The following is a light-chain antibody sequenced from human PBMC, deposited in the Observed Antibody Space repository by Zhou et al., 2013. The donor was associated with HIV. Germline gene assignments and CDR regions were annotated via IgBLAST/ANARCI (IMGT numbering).Light chain of an antibody. V-gene: IGKV3-20*01. J-gene: IGKJ4*01. CDR1: QSVRDI. Sequence: EIVLTQSPGTLSLSPGERASLSCRASQSVRDIYLPGTSKNLGLAPRLLIFGASSRATGVPERFSGSGSGTDFTLTISRLEPEDFAVYYCQQYATVPLTFGGGTKVELK. CDR2: GAS. CDR3: QQYATVPLT.